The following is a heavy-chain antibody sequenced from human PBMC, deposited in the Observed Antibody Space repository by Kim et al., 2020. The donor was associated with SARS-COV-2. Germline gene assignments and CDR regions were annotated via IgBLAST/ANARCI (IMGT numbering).Heavy chain of an antibody. D-gene: IGHD1-26*01. CDR3: ARDAWAQGWTDGFDY. Sequence: GGSLRLSCVASGFTFNTFWMSWVRQAPGKGLEWVANINQHGSETKYVDSVKGRFTIFRDNGKDSVYLQMNNLRAEDRAVYYCARDAWAQGWTDGFDYWGQGTLVTVSS. V-gene: IGHV3-7*01. CDR2: INQHGSET. CDR1: GFTFNTFW. J-gene: IGHJ4*02.